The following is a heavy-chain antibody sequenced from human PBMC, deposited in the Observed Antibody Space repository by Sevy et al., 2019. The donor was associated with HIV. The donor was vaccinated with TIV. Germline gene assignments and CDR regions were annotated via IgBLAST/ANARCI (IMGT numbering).Heavy chain of an antibody. CDR2: INQEGKEK. V-gene: IGHV3-7*03. J-gene: IGHJ6*02. Sequence: GGSLRLSCVASEFSFKSYWMSWVRQAPGKGLEWVANINQEGKEKHYLGSVKGRFTISRDNGKNSMYLQMNSLRVEDTAVYYCARTGAYADTDPYDYGMDVWGQGTTVTVSS. CDR3: ARTGAYADTDPYDYGMDV. D-gene: IGHD5-12*01. CDR1: EFSFKSYW.